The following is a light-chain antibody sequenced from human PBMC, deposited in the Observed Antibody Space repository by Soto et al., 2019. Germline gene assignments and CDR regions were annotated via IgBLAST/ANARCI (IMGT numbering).Light chain of an antibody. CDR2: GAS. Sequence: ETLLTPSPGTLSFSPGERATLSCRASQSVSSNLAGYQQKPGQSPRLLVYGASTRATGIPARFSGSGSGTEFTLTISSRQSEDFAVYYCQQYNNWPPITFGQGTRLEI. V-gene: IGKV3-15*01. CDR1: QSVSSN. J-gene: IGKJ5*01. CDR3: QQYNNWPPIT.